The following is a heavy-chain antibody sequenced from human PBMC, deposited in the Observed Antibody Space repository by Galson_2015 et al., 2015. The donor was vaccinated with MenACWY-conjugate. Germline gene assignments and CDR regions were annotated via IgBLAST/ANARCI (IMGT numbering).Heavy chain of an antibody. CDR1: GYTFTSYG. CDR2: ISAYNGNT. V-gene: IGHV1-18*01. CDR3: ARDARQQQLVPTNPWFDP. Sequence: SVKVSCKASGYTFTSYGISWVRQAPGQGLEWMGWISAYNGNTNYAQKLQGRVTMTTDTSTSTAYMELRSLRSDDTAVYYCARDARQQQLVPTNPWFDPWGQGTLVTVSS. D-gene: IGHD6-13*01. J-gene: IGHJ5*02.